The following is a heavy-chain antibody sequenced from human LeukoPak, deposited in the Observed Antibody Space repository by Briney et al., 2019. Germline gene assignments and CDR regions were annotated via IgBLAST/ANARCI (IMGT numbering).Heavy chain of an antibody. CDR1: GYSFTSYW. D-gene: IGHD6-13*01. J-gene: IGHJ4*02. V-gene: IGHV5-51*01. Sequence: GESLKISCKGSGYSFTSYWIGWVRQMPGKGLEWMGIIYPGDSDTRYSPSFQGQVTISADKSISTAYLQWGSLKASDTAMYYCARMRVSSSWYALSPIDYWGQGTLVTVSS. CDR3: ARMRVSSSWYALSPIDY. CDR2: IYPGDSDT.